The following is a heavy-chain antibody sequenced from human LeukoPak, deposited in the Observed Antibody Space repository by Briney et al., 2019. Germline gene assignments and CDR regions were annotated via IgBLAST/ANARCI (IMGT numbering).Heavy chain of an antibody. V-gene: IGHV3-23*01. CDR2: ISGSGGST. D-gene: IGHD3-10*01. J-gene: IGHJ4*02. Sequence: GGSLRLSCAASGFTFSSYAMSRVRQAPGKGLEWVSAISGSGGSTYYADSVKGRFTISRDNSKNTLYLQMNSLRAEDTAVYYCAKDKGSGSYLASDYWGQGTLVTVSS. CDR3: AKDKGSGSYLASDY. CDR1: GFTFSSYA.